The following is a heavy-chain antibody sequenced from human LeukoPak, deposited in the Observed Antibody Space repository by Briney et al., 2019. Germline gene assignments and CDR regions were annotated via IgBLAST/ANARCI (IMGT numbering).Heavy chain of an antibody. D-gene: IGHD3-10*01. CDR3: ARGYGSGSPVFLDY. CDR2: INHSGGT. CDR1: GGSFSGYY. Sequence: PSETLSLTCAVYGGSFSGYYWSWIRQPPGKGLKWIGEINHSGGTNYNPSLKSRVTISVDTSKNQFSLKLSSVTAADTAVYYCARGYGSGSPVFLDYWGQGTLVTVSS. J-gene: IGHJ4*02. V-gene: IGHV4-34*01.